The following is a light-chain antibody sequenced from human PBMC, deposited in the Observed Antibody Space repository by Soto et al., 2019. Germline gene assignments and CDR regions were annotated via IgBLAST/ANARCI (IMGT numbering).Light chain of an antibody. CDR2: QAS. V-gene: IGKV1-5*03. J-gene: IGKJ1*01. Sequence: DIQMTQSPSTLSASVGDRVSITCRASQSISRQLAWYQQKPGKAPNLLIYQASNLDTGVPSRFTGSGSGTDFTLNISSLQPDYLAKYYCLQYQSYWTFGQGTKVEVQ. CDR3: LQYQSYWT. CDR1: QSISRQ.